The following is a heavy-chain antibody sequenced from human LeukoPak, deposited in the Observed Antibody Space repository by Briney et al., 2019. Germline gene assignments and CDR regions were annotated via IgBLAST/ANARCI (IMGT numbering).Heavy chain of an antibody. CDR2: IYYSGTT. J-gene: IGHJ4*02. V-gene: IGHV4-59*01. D-gene: IGHD6-13*01. Sequence: SETLFLTCTVSGGSISSYYWSWIRQPPGKGLEWIGYIYYSGTTNYNPSLKSRVTISEDTSKNQFSLKLSSVTAADTAVYYCARGVYIAAAQYAYWGQGTLVTVSS. CDR1: GGSISSYY. CDR3: ARGVYIAAAQYAY.